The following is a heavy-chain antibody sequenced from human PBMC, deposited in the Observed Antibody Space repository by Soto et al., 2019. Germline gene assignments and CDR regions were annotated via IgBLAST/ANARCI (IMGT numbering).Heavy chain of an antibody. J-gene: IGHJ3*02. V-gene: IGHV2-5*02. CDR1: WFSLSTSGAG. CDR2: IYWDDDK. D-gene: IGHD4-17*01. Sequence: QITLKESGPTLVKPTQTLTLTCTFSWFSLSTSGAGVGWIRQPPGKALEWLALIYWDDDKRYSQSLKSRLTITKNTSKNQVVLTMSNMEPVDTDIYYCAPLYGEPAFDIWGQGTMVTVSS. CDR3: APLYGEPAFDI.